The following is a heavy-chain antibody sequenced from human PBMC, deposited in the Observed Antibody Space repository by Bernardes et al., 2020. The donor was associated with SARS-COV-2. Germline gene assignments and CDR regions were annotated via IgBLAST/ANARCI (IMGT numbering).Heavy chain of an antibody. V-gene: IGHV3-21*01. D-gene: IGHD4-17*01. J-gene: IGHJ2*01. CDR2: ITASTTYI. Sequence: GGSLRLSFAASGVNFSSYAMNWVRQAPGKGLQWVSSITASTTYIQYTDSVEGRFTVSRDNAKNSLYLEMTSLRAEDTAIYYCARILRDNGFGSGYYDLWGRGTLVTVSS. CDR1: GVNFSSYA. CDR3: ARILRDNGFGSGYYDL.